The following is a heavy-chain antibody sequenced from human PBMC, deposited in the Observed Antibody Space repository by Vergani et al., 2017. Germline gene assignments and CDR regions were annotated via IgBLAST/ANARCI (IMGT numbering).Heavy chain of an antibody. CDR3: ARVPSYCSSTSCHKDAFDI. Sequence: QVQLQESGPGLVKPSQPLSLTCTVSGGSISSVGYYWSWIRQHPGKGLEWIGYIYYSGSTYYNPSLKSRVTISVDTSKNQFSLKLSSVTAADTAVYYCARVPSYCSSTSCHKDAFDIWGQGTMVTVSS. D-gene: IGHD2-2*02. CDR1: GGSISSVGYY. CDR2: IYYSGST. J-gene: IGHJ3*02. V-gene: IGHV4-31*03.